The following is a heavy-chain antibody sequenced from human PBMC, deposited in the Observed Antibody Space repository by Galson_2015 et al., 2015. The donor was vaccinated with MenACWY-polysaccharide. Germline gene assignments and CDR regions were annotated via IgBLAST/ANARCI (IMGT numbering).Heavy chain of an antibody. J-gene: IGHJ4*02. V-gene: IGHV3-74*01. D-gene: IGHD1-26*01. CDR2: IVSDGSST. CDR3: TRGRPYSANYGGD. CDR1: GFTFSSSW. Sequence: SLRLSCAASGFTFSSSWMHWVRQAPGKGLVWVSRIVSDGSSTSYADSVRGRFTISRDNAKNMLHLQMTGLRGEDTAVYYCTRGRPYSANYGGDWGQGTLVTVSS.